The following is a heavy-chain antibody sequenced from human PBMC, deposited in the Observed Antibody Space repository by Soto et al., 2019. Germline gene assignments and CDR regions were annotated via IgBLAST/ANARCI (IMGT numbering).Heavy chain of an antibody. V-gene: IGHV4-38-2*02. Sequence: SETLSLTCAVSGDSIIGIYHWAWIRQSPGRGLEWIASIYHTGTTYYTPSLESRVTISVDTSKNQFSLRLGSVTAADTAVYYCAREPIVEGPPGYNWFDPWGQGILVTVSS. CDR2: IYHTGTT. CDR1: GDSIIGIYH. CDR3: AREPIVEGPPGYNWFDP. D-gene: IGHD3-22*01. J-gene: IGHJ5*02.